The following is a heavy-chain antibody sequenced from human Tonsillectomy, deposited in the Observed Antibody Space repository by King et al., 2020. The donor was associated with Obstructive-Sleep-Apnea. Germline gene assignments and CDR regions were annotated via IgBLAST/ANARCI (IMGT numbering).Heavy chain of an antibody. D-gene: IGHD3-22*01. CDR2: ISYSGTT. J-gene: IGHJ4*02. CDR3: ARHDYSSGYFGVFDF. V-gene: IGHV4-59*08. CDR1: GGSISTYY. Sequence: VQLQESGPGLVKPSETLSLTCTVSGGSISTYYWSWIRQPPGKGLEYIGYISYSGTTNHNPSLKSRVTISVDTSKNQFSLKLSSVTAPDTAVYYCARHDYSSGYFGVFDFWGQGTLVTVSS.